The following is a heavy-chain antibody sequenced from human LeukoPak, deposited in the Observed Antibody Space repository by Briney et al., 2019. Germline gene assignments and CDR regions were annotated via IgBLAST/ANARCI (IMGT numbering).Heavy chain of an antibody. D-gene: IGHD3-22*01. CDR3: ASGSSDSSFGAFDI. CDR2: IYTSGST. V-gene: IGHV4-61*02. Sequence: SQTLSLTCTVSGGSISGGSYYWNWIRQPAGKGLEWIGRIYTSGSTNYNPSLKSRVTMSVDTSKNQFSLKLSSVTAADTAVYYCASGSSDSSFGAFDIWGQGTMVTVSS. CDR1: GGSISGGSYY. J-gene: IGHJ3*02.